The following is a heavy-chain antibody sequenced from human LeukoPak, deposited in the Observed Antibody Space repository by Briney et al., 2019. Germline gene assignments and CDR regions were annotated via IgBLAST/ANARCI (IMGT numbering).Heavy chain of an antibody. Sequence: ASVKVSCKASGGTFSSYATSWVRQAPGQGLEWMGGIIPIFGTANYAQKFQGRVTITADESTSTAYMELSSLRSEDTAVYYCARDYYDSSGPDDDAFDIWGQGTMVTVSS. CDR2: IIPIFGTA. CDR3: ARDYYDSSGPDDDAFDI. D-gene: IGHD3-22*01. V-gene: IGHV1-69*13. CDR1: GGTFSSYA. J-gene: IGHJ3*02.